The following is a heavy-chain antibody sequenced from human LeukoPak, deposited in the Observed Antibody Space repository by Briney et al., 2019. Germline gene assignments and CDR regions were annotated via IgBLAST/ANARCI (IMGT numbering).Heavy chain of an antibody. D-gene: IGHD4-23*01. CDR1: DDSISDYY. J-gene: IGHJ4*02. V-gene: IGHV4-59*12. CDR3: AREERVQGVVTSIDY. CDR2: IYHSGST. Sequence: PSETLSLTCTVSDDSISDYYRGWIRQPPGKGLEWIGYIYHSGSTYYNPSLKSRVTISADRSKNQFSLKLSSVTAADTAVYYCAREERVQGVVTSIDYWGQGTLVTVSS.